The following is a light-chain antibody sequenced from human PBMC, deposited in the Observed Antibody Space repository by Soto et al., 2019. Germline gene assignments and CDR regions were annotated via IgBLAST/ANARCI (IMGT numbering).Light chain of an antibody. CDR3: SSYTSSSLGV. V-gene: IGLV2-14*01. CDR2: EVS. J-gene: IGLJ3*02. CDR1: SSDVGGYNY. Sequence: QSVLTQPASVSGSPGQSITISCTGTSSDVGGYNYVSWYQHHPGKAPKLMIYEVSNRPSGVSNRVSGSKSGNTASLTISGLQAEDEADYYCSSYTSSSLGVFGGGTKLTVL.